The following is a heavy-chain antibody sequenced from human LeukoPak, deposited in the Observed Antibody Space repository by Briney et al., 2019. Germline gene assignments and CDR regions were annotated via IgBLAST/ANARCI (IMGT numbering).Heavy chain of an antibody. D-gene: IGHD2-2*03. V-gene: IGHV4-30-2*01. Sequence: PSETLSLTCAVSGGSISSGGYSWSWIRQPPGKGLEWIGYIYHSGSTYYNPSLKSRVTISVDRSENQFSLKLSSVTAADTAVYYCARLASVMDNAFDIWGQGTMVTVSS. J-gene: IGHJ3*02. CDR2: IYHSGST. CDR1: GGSISSGGYS. CDR3: ARLASVMDNAFDI.